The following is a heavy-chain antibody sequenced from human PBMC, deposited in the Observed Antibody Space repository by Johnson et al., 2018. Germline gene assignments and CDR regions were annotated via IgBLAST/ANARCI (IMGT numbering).Heavy chain of an antibody. J-gene: IGHJ1*01. V-gene: IGHV1-8*01. CDR1: GYTFTSDD. CDR2: MNPNSGNT. D-gene: IGHD2-15*01. CDR3: AKRWLGYIQH. Sequence: QVELVESAAAVKKPGASEKVYCKASGYTFTSDDINWVRQATGQGLAWMGGMNPNSGNTAYAQKFQGRVTMTRNTSIRTAYMDLSRLRSEDTAVYYCAKRWLGYIQHWGQGTLVTVSS.